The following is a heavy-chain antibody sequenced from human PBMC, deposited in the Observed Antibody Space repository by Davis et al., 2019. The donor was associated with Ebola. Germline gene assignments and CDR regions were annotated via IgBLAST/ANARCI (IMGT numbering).Heavy chain of an antibody. CDR1: GYTFTSYG. CDR3: ARSGYSSGWALGNYYYYYGMDV. J-gene: IGHJ6*02. Sequence: SVKVSCKASGYTFTSYGISWVRQAPGQGLEWMGWISAYNGNTNYAQKLQGRVTMTTDTSTSTAYMELRSLRSDDTAVYYCARSGYSSGWALGNYYYYYGMDVWGQGTTVTVSS. CDR2: ISAYNGNT. D-gene: IGHD6-19*01. V-gene: IGHV1-18*01.